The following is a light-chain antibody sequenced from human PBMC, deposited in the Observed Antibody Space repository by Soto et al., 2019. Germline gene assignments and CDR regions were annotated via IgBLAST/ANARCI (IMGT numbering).Light chain of an antibody. V-gene: IGKV3-20*01. CDR1: QSVNSNY. Sequence: EIVLTQSPGTLSLSPGERATLSCRASQSVNSNYLGWYQKKPAQAPRLLIYAASSRATGVQDRFSGSGSGTDFTLTISRLEPEDFAVYYCQQYGTSPYTFGQGTKLEIK. J-gene: IGKJ2*01. CDR2: AAS. CDR3: QQYGTSPYT.